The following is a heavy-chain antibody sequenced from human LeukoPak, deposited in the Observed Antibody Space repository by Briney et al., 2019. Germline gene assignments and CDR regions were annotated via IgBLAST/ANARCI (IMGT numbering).Heavy chain of an antibody. D-gene: IGHD6-6*01. CDR2: INQDGSQK. J-gene: IGHJ4*02. CDR3: ASEYSSSSHYFDY. CDR1: GFTFSSYW. Sequence: GGSLRLSCAASGFTFSSYWMSWVRQAPGKGLEWVANINQDGSQKYYVDSVKGRFTISRDNAKNSLYPQMNSLRAEDTAVYYCASEYSSSSHYFDYWGQGTLVTVSS. V-gene: IGHV3-7*01.